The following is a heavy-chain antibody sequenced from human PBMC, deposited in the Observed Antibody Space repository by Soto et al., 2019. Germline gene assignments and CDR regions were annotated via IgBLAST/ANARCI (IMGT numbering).Heavy chain of an antibody. CDR2: IWYDGSNK. CDR1: GFTFSSYG. V-gene: IGHV3-33*01. Sequence: GGSLRLSCAASGFTFSSYGMHWVRQAPGKGLEWVAVIWYDGSNKYYADSVKGRFTISRDNSKNTLYLQMNSLRAEDTAVYYCARDESRTRTRMFAYWGQGTLVTVSS. J-gene: IGHJ4*02. CDR3: ARDESRTRTRMFAY.